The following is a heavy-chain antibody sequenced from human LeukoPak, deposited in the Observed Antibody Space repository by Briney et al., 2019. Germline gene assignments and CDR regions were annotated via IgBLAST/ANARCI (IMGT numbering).Heavy chain of an antibody. CDR1: GFTFSSYS. CDR3: AKARARWLQLLDY. V-gene: IGHV3-48*01. D-gene: IGHD5-24*01. CDR2: ISNSSSTI. Sequence: GGSLRLSCAASGFTFSSYSMNWVRQPPGKGLEWVSYISNSSSTIYYADSVKGRFTISRDNAKNTLYLQMNSLRAEDTAVYYCAKARARWLQLLDYWGQGTLVTVSS. J-gene: IGHJ4*02.